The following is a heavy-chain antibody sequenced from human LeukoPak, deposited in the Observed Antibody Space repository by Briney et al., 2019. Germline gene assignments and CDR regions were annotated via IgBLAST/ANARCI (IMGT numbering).Heavy chain of an antibody. D-gene: IGHD2/OR15-2a*01. CDR3: AREIVSSVEY. Sequence: SETLSLTRTVSGGSITSARYHWGWIRQPPGRGLEWIASVYHSGTTYYNPSLRSRLTISVDTSRNQFSLKLSSVTAADTAVYHCAREIVSSVEYWGQGSLVTVSS. CDR2: VYHSGTT. J-gene: IGHJ4*02. CDR1: GGSITSARYH. V-gene: IGHV4-39*02.